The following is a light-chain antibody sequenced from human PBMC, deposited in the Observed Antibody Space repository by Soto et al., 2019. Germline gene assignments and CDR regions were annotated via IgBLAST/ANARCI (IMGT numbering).Light chain of an antibody. V-gene: IGKV1-39*01. Sequence: DIQMTQSPSSLSASVGDRVTITCRASQSISTSLNWYQLKPGKAPKLLIYAASSLQSGVPSRFSGSGSGTDFTLTISSLQPEDFATYYCQQSYITWTFGQGTKVEIK. CDR3: QQSYITWT. CDR2: AAS. J-gene: IGKJ1*01. CDR1: QSISTS.